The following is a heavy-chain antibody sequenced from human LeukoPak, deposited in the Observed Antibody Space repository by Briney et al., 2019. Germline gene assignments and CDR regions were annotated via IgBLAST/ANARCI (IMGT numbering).Heavy chain of an antibody. J-gene: IGHJ3*01. CDR2: VNWKTGNI. CDR3: TIRRFSGYDAAFDV. CDR1: GITFDDYA. D-gene: IGHD5-12*01. Sequence: GRSLRLSCAASGITFDDYAMYWVRQAPGKGLEWVSGVNWKTGNIGYADSVKDRFTTFRDYAKTSLYMQMNSLTTEDTALYYCTIRRFSGYDAAFDVWGQGTMVTVSS. V-gene: IGHV3-9*01.